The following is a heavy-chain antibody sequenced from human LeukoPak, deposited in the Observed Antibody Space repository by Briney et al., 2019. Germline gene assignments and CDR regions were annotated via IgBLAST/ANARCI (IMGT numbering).Heavy chain of an antibody. CDR3: ARDPTKNYYDSSGYLNY. D-gene: IGHD3-22*01. CDR1: GFTFSSYW. V-gene: IGHV3-7*01. J-gene: IGHJ4*02. Sequence: GGSLRLSCAASGFTFSSYWMSWVRQAPGKGLEWVANIKQAGSEKYYVDSVKGRFTISRDNAKNSLFLQMNSLRAEDTAVYYCARDPTKNYYDSSGYLNYWGQGTLVTVSS. CDR2: IKQAGSEK.